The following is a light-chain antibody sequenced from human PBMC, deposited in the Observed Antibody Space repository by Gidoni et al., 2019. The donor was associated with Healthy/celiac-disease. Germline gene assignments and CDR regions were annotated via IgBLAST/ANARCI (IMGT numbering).Light chain of an antibody. CDR3: SSYTSSSTLV. J-gene: IGLJ2*01. V-gene: IGLV2-14*01. CDR2: EVR. CDR1: SSDVGGYNY. Sequence: QSALTQPASVSGSPRQSITISCTGTSSDVGGYNYVSWYQQHPGKAPKLMIYEVRNRPSGVSNRFSGSKSGNTASLTISGLQAEDEADYYCSSYTSSSTLVFGGGTKLTVL.